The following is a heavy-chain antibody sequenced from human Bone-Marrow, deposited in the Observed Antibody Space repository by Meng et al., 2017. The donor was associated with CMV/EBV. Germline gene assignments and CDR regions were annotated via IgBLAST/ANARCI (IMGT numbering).Heavy chain of an antibody. V-gene: IGHV3-23*01. D-gene: IGHD2-2*01. J-gene: IGHJ4*02. CDR2: ISGDGVNK. CDR1: GVTFRNYA. Sequence: GESLKISCEVSGVTFRNYAMSWVRQAPGKGLEWLSSISGDGVNKYEAASVKGRFTVSRDNSKNTLYLQMNSLRAEDTALYYCAKPLPAAPYYFDSWGQGTRVTASS. CDR3: AKPLPAAPYYFDS.